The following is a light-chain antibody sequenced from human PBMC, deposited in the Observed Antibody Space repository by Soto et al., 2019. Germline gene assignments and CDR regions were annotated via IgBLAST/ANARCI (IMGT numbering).Light chain of an antibody. J-gene: IGKJ2*01. CDR3: QQYYSTPVT. Sequence: DIVMTQSPDSLAVSLGERATINCKSSQSVLHSSNNKNYLAWYQQKPGQPPKLVIYRASTRESGVPDRFSGSGSGTDFTFTISSLQAEDVAVYYCQQYYSTPVTFGQGTKLEIK. V-gene: IGKV4-1*01. CDR1: QSVLHSSNNKNY. CDR2: RAS.